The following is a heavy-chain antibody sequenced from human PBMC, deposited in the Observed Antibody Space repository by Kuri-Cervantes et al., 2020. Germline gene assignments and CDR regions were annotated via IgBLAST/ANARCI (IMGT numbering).Heavy chain of an antibody. CDR1: GGSISSYY. D-gene: IGHD3-22*01. CDR2: IYTSGST. CDR3: ARGGPIHSSGYYYNQGDAFDI. V-gene: IGHV4-4*07. Sequence: SETLSLTCTVSGGSISSYYWSWIRQPAGKGLEWIGRIYTSGSTNYNPSLKSRVTISVDTSKNQFSLKLSSVTAADTAVYYCARGGPIHSSGYYYNQGDAFDIWGQGTMVTVSS. J-gene: IGHJ3*02.